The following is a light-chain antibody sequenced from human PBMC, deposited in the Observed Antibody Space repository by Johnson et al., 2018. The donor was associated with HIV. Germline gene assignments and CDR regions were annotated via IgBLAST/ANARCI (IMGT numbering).Light chain of an antibody. V-gene: IGLV1-51*02. CDR2: ENN. CDR1: SSNIGNNY. CDR3: GTWDSSLSAFNYV. J-gene: IGLJ1*01. Sequence: QSVLTQPPSVSAAPGQKVTISCSGSSSNIGNNYVSWYQQFPGTAPKLLIYENNKRPSGIPYRFSGSKSGTSATLGITGLQTWDEAYYYCGTWDSSLSAFNYVFGTGTKVTVL.